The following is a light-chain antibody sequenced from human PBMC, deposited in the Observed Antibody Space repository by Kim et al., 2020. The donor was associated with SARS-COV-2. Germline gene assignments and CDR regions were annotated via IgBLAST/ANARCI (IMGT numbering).Light chain of an antibody. J-gene: IGLJ3*02. Sequence: PGQTASITCSGDKLGDKYACWYQQKPGQSPVLVIYQDSKRPSGIPERFSGSNSGNTATLTISATQAMDEADYYCQAWDSSTWVFGGGTQLTVL. CDR1: KLGDKY. CDR3: QAWDSSTWV. CDR2: QDS. V-gene: IGLV3-1*01.